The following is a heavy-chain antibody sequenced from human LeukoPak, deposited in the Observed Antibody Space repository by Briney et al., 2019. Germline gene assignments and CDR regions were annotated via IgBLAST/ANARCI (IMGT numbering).Heavy chain of an antibody. CDR2: IGSSSDYT. D-gene: IGHD3-22*01. Sequence: PGGSLRLSCAASRFTFSSYTMNWVRQAPGKGLEWVSSIGSSSDYTYYADSVKGRFTISRDNAKASLYLQMNSLRAEDTALYFCARDDYYDISGYESDNAFGIWGQGTMVTVSP. CDR3: ARDDYYDISGYESDNAFGI. J-gene: IGHJ3*02. V-gene: IGHV3-21*01. CDR1: RFTFSSYT.